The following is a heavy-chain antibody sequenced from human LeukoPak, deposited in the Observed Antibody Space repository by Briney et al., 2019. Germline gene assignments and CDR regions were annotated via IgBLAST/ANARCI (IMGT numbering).Heavy chain of an antibody. V-gene: IGHV4-4*07. CDR1: GGSISSYY. D-gene: IGHD3-22*01. CDR2: IYTSGST. J-gene: IGHJ6*03. Sequence: SETLSLTCTVSGGSISSYYWSWIRQPAGKGLEWIGRIYTSGSTNYNPSLKSRVTISVDTSKNQFSLKLSSVTAADTAVYYCARDKYDSSGYYYYYMDVWGKGTTVTVSS. CDR3: ARDKYDSSGYYYYYMDV.